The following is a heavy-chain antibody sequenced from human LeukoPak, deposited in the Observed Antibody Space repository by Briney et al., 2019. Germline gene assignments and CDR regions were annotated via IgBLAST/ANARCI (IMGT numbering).Heavy chain of an antibody. CDR2: ISYDGSNK. V-gene: IGHV3-30*18. D-gene: IGHD3-22*01. CDR1: GFTFSSYG. J-gene: IGHJ4*02. Sequence: PGRSLRLSCAASGFTFSSYGMHWVRQAPGKGLEWVAVISYDGSNKYYADSVKGRFTISRDNSKNTLYLQMNSLRAEDTAVYYCAKDLSTSYYHDSSGDGYWGQGTLVTVSS. CDR3: AKDLSTSYYHDSSGDGY.